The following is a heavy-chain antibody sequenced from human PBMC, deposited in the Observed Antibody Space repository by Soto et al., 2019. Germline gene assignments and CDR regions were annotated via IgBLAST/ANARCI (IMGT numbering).Heavy chain of an antibody. J-gene: IGHJ3*02. V-gene: IGHV4-34*01. D-gene: IGHD1-1*01. CDR2: MSHSGGT. CDR1: GGFVSSGNYY. Sequence: QEQLQQWGAGLLKPSETLSLTCAVYGGFVSSGNYYWSWIRQPPGKGLEWIGEMSHSGGTHFNPSLKSRVTISVDASKNQFALKMSSVPAADTARYYCERVARGTATTVFEAFDIWGQGAMVTVSS. CDR3: ERVARGTATTVFEAFDI.